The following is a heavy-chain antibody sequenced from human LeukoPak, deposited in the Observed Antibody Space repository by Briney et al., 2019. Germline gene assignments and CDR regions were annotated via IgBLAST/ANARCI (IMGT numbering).Heavy chain of an antibody. CDR3: ARDRVAKYSSSYRPPY. CDR2: INHSGST. J-gene: IGHJ4*02. CDR1: GGSFSGYY. D-gene: IGHD6-6*01. V-gene: IGHV4-34*01. Sequence: PSETLSLTCAVYGGSFSGYYWSWIRQPPGKGLEWIGEINHSGSTNYNPSLKSRVTISVDTSKNQFSLKLSSVTAADTAVYYCARDRVAKYSSSYRPPYWGQGTLSPSPQ.